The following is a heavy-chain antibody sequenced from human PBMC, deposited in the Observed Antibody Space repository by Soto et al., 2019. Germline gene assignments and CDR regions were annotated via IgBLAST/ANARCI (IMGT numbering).Heavy chain of an antibody. CDR1: GYTFSAYT. Sequence: ASVKVSCKATGYTFSAYTMNWVRQAPGQSLEWMGWINAGSGNAKYSQNFQGRVSITRDTSASTVYMELTGLTSEDTAVYYCARDTETLGPRANDALDIWGQGTMVTVSS. D-gene: IGHD3-3*02. CDR2: INAGSGNA. CDR3: ARDTETLGPRANDALDI. J-gene: IGHJ3*02. V-gene: IGHV1-3*01.